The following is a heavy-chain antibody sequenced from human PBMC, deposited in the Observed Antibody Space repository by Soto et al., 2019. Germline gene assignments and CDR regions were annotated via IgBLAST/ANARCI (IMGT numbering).Heavy chain of an antibody. V-gene: IGHV4-4*07. D-gene: IGHD1-26*01. CDR2: IYSSGTT. CDR1: GGSIRSYY. J-gene: IGHJ6*02. Sequence: QVQLRESGPGLVKPSETLSLTCTVSGGSIRSYYWSWIRQPAGKPLEWIGRIYSSGTTNYNRSLKSRVTMLVDTSKNQFSLKLTSVTAADTAIYYCAREGASGFGMDVWGQGTTVTVSS. CDR3: AREGASGFGMDV.